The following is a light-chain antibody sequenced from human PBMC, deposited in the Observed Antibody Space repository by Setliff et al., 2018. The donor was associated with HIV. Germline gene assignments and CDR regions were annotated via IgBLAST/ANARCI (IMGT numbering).Light chain of an antibody. Sequence: QSVLTQPASVSGSPGQSITISCTGTSSDVGTYNFVSWYQQHPGKGPKLMIYDVSNRPSGVSNRFSGSKSGNTASLTISGLQAADEADYYCSSYTSSSPPYVFGTGTKVTVL. J-gene: IGLJ1*01. CDR2: DVS. CDR1: SSDVGTYNF. V-gene: IGLV2-14*03. CDR3: SSYTSSSPPYV.